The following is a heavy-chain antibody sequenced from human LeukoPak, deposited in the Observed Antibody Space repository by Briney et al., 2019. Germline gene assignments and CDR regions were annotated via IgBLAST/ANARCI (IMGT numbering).Heavy chain of an antibody. CDR3: ARGLVGATQSDY. J-gene: IGHJ4*02. Sequence: PSETLSLTCTVSGGSIPTKNFYWGWIRQPPGKGLEWIGSVFYSGRTYYNPSLKSRVTISVDTSKNQFSLKLTSVTAADTAVYYCARGLVGATQSDYWGQGTLVTVSS. CDR2: VFYSGRT. D-gene: IGHD1-26*01. CDR1: GGSIPTKNFY. V-gene: IGHV4-39*07.